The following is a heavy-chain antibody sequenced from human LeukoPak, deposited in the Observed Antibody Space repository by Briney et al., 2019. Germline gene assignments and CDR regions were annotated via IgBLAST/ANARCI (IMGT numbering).Heavy chain of an antibody. D-gene: IGHD6-19*01. V-gene: IGHV4-4*07. Sequence: SETLSLTCNVSGGSISNYYWTWIRQPAGRGLEWVGRIYSSGTTTYNPSLKSRVAMSVDTSRNQFSLKLSSVTAADTAVYYCARVSPIAVAGSSYYYAIDVWGQGTTVTVSS. CDR3: ARVSPIAVAGSSYYYAIDV. J-gene: IGHJ6*02. CDR2: IYSSGTT. CDR1: GGSISNYY.